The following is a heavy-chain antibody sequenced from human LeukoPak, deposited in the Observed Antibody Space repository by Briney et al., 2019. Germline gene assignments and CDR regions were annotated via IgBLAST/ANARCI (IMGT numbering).Heavy chain of an antibody. Sequence: SETLSLTCTVSGGSVSSGSYYWSWIRQPPGKGLEWIGYIYYSGSTNYNPSLKSRVTISVDTSKNQFSLKLSSVTAADTAVYYCARVSDYGSGSYDFDYWGQGTLVTVS. CDR1: GGSVSSGSYY. J-gene: IGHJ4*02. V-gene: IGHV4-61*01. D-gene: IGHD3-10*01. CDR3: ARVSDYGSGSYDFDY. CDR2: IYYSGST.